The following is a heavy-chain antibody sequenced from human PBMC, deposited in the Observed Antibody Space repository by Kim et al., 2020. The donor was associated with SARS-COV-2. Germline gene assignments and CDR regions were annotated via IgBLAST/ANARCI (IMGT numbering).Heavy chain of an antibody. D-gene: IGHD4-17*01. CDR1: GFTFNVDW. V-gene: IGHV3-74*01. Sequence: GGSLRLSCAASGFTFNVDWMHWVRQVPGEGLVWVSLIMDHETKTNYADSVKGRFAISRDNARNTVHLQMTNLRAEDTAIYYCARTRLGAFDIWGRGTMVTVS. CDR2: IMDHETKT. CDR3: ARTRLGAFDI. J-gene: IGHJ3*02.